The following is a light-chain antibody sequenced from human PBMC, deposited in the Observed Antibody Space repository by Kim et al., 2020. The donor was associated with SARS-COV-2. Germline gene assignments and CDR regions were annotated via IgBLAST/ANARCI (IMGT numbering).Light chain of an antibody. J-gene: IGKJ3*01. CDR1: QSISSW. V-gene: IGKV1-5*01. Sequence: GDRVTITCRASQSISSWLAWYQQKPGKAPKLLIYDASSLESGVPSRFSGSGSGTEFTLTISSLQPDDFATYYCQQYGTFGPGTKVDIK. CDR3: QQYGT. CDR2: DAS.